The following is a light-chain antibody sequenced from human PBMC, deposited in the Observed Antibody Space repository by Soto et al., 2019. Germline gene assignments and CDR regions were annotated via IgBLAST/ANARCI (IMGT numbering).Light chain of an antibody. Sequence: EIVLTQSPATLSLSPGERATLSCRASQSINIYLAWYQQKPGQAPRLLIYDASNRATGIPARFSGSGSGTDFTLTITSLEPEDLAVYYCQQRVDWPITFGQGTRLEIK. J-gene: IGKJ5*01. CDR1: QSINIY. V-gene: IGKV3-11*01. CDR3: QQRVDWPIT. CDR2: DAS.